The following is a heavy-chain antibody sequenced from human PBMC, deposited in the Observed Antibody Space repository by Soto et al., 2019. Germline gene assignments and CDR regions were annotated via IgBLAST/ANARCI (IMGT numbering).Heavy chain of an antibody. J-gene: IGHJ5*02. V-gene: IGHV4-30-2*01. Sequence: SETLSLTCAVSSDSIISGGYSWSWIRQPPGKGLEWIGYIYHSGTSYYNPSLKSRITMSLDRSENQFSLKLNSVTAADTAVYFCARTMVRGIIPIWFDPWGQGALVTVSS. D-gene: IGHD3-10*01. CDR1: SDSIISGGYS. CDR2: IYHSGTS. CDR3: ARTMVRGIIPIWFDP.